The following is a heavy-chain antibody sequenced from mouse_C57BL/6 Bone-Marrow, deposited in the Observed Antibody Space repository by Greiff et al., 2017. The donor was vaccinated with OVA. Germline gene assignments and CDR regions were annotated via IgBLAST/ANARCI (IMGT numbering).Heavy chain of an antibody. CDR3: ARLYYGNPFDY. CDR1: GYTFTDYN. CDR2: INPNNGGT. Sequence: DVKLQESGPELVKPGASVKIPCKASGYTFTDYNMDWVKQSHGKSLEWIGDINPNNGGTIYNQKFKGKATLTVDKSSSTAYMELRSLTSEDTAVYYCARLYYGNPFDYWGQGTTLTVSS. V-gene: IGHV1-18*01. J-gene: IGHJ2*01. D-gene: IGHD2-1*01.